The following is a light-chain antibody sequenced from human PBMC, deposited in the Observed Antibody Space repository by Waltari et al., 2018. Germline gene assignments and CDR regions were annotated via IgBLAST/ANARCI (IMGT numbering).Light chain of an antibody. CDR2: VNSAGSH. J-gene: IGLJ3*02. Sequence: QLVLTQSPSASASLGASVQLTCTLSSGNSSNIIAWLQQQPEKGHRFLMKVNSAGSHSKGDYIPNRFSGASSGAERYLTSSSVPSEDEADYYCQTGGHGTWVFGGGTTLTVL. CDR1: SGNSSNI. CDR3: QTGGHGTWV. V-gene: IGLV4-69*01.